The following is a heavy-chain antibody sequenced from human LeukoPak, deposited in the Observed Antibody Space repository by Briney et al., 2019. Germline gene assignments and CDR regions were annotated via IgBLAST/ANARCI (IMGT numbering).Heavy chain of an antibody. CDR3: ARDSQDCSASTCYFDY. CDR1: GFTFDDYA. CDR2: ISWDSRSV. D-gene: IGHD2-15*01. Sequence: GGSLRLSCAASGFTFDDYAMHWVRQSPGKGLQWVSFISWDSRSVYYADSVKGRFAISRDNNRKSVFLQMNSLTAEDTAFYYCARDSQDCSASTCYFDYWGQGTLVTVSA. V-gene: IGHV3-43D*03. J-gene: IGHJ4*02.